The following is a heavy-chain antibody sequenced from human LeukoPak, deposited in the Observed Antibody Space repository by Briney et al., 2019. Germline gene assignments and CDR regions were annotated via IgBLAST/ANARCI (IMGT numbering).Heavy chain of an antibody. V-gene: IGHV3-74*01. Sequence: GGSLRLSCAASGFTFGDYWMHWVRQTPGKGLVWVSRISYDGSGTNYAEFVKGRFTISRDNAKNTLYLQMNSLRVEDTAVYYCVRNMVRGVVYFDSWGQGALVTVSS. D-gene: IGHD3-10*01. CDR3: VRNMVRGVVYFDS. J-gene: IGHJ4*02. CDR1: GFTFGDYW. CDR2: ISYDGSGT.